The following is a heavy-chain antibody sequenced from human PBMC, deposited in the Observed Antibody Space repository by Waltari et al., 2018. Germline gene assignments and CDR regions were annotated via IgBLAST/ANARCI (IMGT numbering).Heavy chain of an antibody. Sequence: EVQLVESGGGLVQPGGSLRLSCAASGFTFSSYEMNWVRQAPGKGLEWVSYISSSGSTIYYADSVNGRFTISRDNAKNSLYPQMNSLRAEDTAVYYCARDGALEGPPYYFDYWGQGTLVTVSS. D-gene: IGHD1-1*01. CDR1: GFTFSSYE. CDR3: ARDGALEGPPYYFDY. V-gene: IGHV3-48*03. J-gene: IGHJ4*02. CDR2: ISSSGSTI.